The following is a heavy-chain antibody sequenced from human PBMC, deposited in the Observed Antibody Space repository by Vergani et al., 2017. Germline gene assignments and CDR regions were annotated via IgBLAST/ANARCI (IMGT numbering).Heavy chain of an antibody. Sequence: QLQLQESGPGLVKPSETLSLTCTVSSGSISSRSYYWGWIRQPPGKGLEWIGNIYYSGSTYYNPSLKSRVTISVDTSTDQFSLKVTSVTAEDTAVYYCARTGLVAPFYYFDFWGQGALVTVSS. CDR1: SGSISSRSYY. J-gene: IGHJ4*02. CDR3: ARTGLVAPFYYFDF. D-gene: IGHD2-2*01. CDR2: IYYSGST. V-gene: IGHV4-39*01.